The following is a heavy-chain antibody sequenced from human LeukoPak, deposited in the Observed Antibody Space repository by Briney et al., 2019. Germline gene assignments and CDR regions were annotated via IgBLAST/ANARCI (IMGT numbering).Heavy chain of an antibody. CDR2: IDFDGSHA. J-gene: IGHJ4*02. V-gene: IGHV3-74*01. CDR1: GFTFRDYW. CDR3: VRDLREADH. Sequence: GGSLRLSCAASGFTFRDYWMHWVRQTPGKGLVWVSRIDFDGSHANYADSVRGRFTISRDNAKNTVYLQVNSLRVEDTAVYYCVRDLREADHWGQGTLVIVSS. D-gene: IGHD1-26*01.